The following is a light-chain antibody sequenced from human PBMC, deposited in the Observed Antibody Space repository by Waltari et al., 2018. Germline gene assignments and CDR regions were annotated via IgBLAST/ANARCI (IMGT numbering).Light chain of an antibody. CDR1: QSINSN. Sequence: EIVMTQSPDTLSVSPGETATLSCRASQSINSNVAWYQQRPGQAPRLLISGASTRATGIPARVSGSGSGTEFTLTISSLQSEDFAVYYCQQFNNWAPWTFGQGTKVEIK. J-gene: IGKJ1*01. CDR2: GAS. V-gene: IGKV3-15*01. CDR3: QQFNNWAPWT.